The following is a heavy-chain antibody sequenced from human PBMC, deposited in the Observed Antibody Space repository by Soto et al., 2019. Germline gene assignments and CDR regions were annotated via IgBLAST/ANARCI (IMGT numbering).Heavy chain of an antibody. Sequence: LVESGGGLVQPGGSLRLSCAASGFTFRSFEMNWVRQAPGKGLEWVAYISRSSGTKYYADSVKGRFTISRDNAKNSLYLPMNSLTAEDTAIYYCATSAGTVVTCINHYYYGMNVWRQGTTVTVSS. CDR1: GFTFRSFE. D-gene: IGHD6-13*01. CDR3: ATSAGTVVTCINHYYYGMNV. J-gene: IGHJ6*02. CDR2: ISRSSGTK. V-gene: IGHV3-48*03.